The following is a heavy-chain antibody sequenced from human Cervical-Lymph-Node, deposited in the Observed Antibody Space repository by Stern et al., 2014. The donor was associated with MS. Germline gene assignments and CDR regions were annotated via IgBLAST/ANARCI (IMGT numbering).Heavy chain of an antibody. CDR1: GFTFSNYG. Sequence: VHLVESGGGGVVQPGRSLGLSCVVSGFTFSNYGMNWVRQAPGKGLEWVAVVSKDGDAKFYADSVKGRFTISRDNSKNTLYLQMSSLRAEDTALYYCAKLFGDPGNVEADYWGQGTLVTVSS. CDR2: VSKDGDAK. CDR3: AKLFGDPGNVEADY. V-gene: IGHV3-30*18. J-gene: IGHJ4*02. D-gene: IGHD3-16*01.